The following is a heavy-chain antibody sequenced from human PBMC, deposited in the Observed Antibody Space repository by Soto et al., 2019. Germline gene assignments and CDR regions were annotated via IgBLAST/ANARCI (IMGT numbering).Heavy chain of an antibody. V-gene: IGHV1-3*05. J-gene: IGHJ4*02. CDR3: ARAVAVAADFDY. Sequence: QVQLVQSGAEEKKPGASVKVSCKASGYTFTGYAMHWVRKAPGQRLEWMGWINAGNGNTKYSQKFQGRVTITRDTSASTAYMKLSSLRSEDTAVYYCARAVAVAADFDYWGQGTLVTVSS. D-gene: IGHD6-19*01. CDR2: INAGNGNT. CDR1: GYTFTGYA.